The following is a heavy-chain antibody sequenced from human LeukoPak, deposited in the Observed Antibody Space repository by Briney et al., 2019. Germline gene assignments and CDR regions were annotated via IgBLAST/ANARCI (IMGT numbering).Heavy chain of an antibody. CDR1: GYTFTSYY. J-gene: IGHJ6*02. Sequence: ASVKVSCKASGYTFTSYYMHWVRQAPGQGLEWMGIINPSGGSTSYTQKFQGRVTMTRDTSTSTVYMELRSLRSDDTAVYYCARDPRADLKYDFWSGLGTADGYYYGMDVWGQGTTVTVSS. V-gene: IGHV1-46*01. CDR2: INPSGGST. CDR3: ARDPRADLKYDFWSGLGTADGYYYGMDV. D-gene: IGHD3-3*01.